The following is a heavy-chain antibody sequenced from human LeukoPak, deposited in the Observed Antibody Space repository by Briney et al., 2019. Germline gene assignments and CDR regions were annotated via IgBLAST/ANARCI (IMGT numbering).Heavy chain of an antibody. CDR1: GFTFSSYI. CDR3: ARDGGYYYDSSGYLDY. CDR2: ISSSSSTI. V-gene: IGHV3-48*01. Sequence: GGSLRLSCAASGFTFSSYIMNWVRQAPGKGLEWVSYISSSSSTIYYADSVKGRFTISRDNAKNSLYLQMNSLRAEDTAVYYCARDGGYYYDSSGYLDYWGQGTLVTVSS. D-gene: IGHD3-22*01. J-gene: IGHJ4*02.